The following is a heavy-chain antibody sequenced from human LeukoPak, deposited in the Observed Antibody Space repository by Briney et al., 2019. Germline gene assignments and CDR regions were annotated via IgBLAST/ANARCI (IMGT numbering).Heavy chain of an antibody. J-gene: IGHJ4*02. CDR2: VRGSGSDT. Sequence: GGSLRLSCAASGFTFSTYAMSWVRQAPGKGLEWVSAVRGSGSDTYFADSVKGRFTISRDNSKNTLYLQMNSLRADDTAIYYCAKTSRGNSGYDSPFDYWGQGTLVTVSS. D-gene: IGHD5-12*01. CDR1: GFTFSTYA. CDR3: AKTSRGNSGYDSPFDY. V-gene: IGHV3-23*01.